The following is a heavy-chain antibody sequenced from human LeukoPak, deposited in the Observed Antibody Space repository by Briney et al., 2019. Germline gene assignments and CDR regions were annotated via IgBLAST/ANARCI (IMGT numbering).Heavy chain of an antibody. D-gene: IGHD3-10*01. CDR2: VYYTGST. CDR1: GDSVTSGGFY. J-gene: IGHJ5*02. Sequence: KSSETLSLTCTVSGDSVTSGGFYWAWLRQPPGRGLEWIATVYYTGSTYYNPSLNSRVTISIDTSKNHFSLKLRSVVAPDTAVYYCPRHSGSGSLSRPFDPWGQGTLVTVSS. V-gene: IGHV4-39*02. CDR3: PRHSGSGSLSRPFDP.